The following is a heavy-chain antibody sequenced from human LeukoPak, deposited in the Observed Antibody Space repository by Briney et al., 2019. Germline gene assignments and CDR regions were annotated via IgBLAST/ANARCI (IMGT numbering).Heavy chain of an antibody. V-gene: IGHV1-8*01. D-gene: IGHD6-6*01. CDR1: GYTFTSYD. CDR2: MNPNSGNT. CDR3: AGGLRQLVPYYYYVMDV. Sequence: GASVKVSCKASGYTFTSYDINWVRQATGQGLEWMGWMNPNSGNTGYAQKFQGRVTMTRNTSISTAYMELSSLRSEDTAVYYCAGGLRQLVPYYYYVMDVWGQGTTVTVSS. J-gene: IGHJ6*02.